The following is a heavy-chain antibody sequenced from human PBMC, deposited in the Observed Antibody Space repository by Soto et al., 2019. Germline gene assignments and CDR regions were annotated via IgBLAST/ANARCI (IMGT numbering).Heavy chain of an antibody. CDR3: AHRRNAYDSSGYYRIFDY. J-gene: IGHJ4*02. CDR1: GFSLSTSGVG. CDR2: IYWNDDK. Sequence: QITLKESGPTLVKPTQPLTLTCTFSGFSLSTSGVGVGWIRQPPGKALEWLALIYWNDDKRYSPSLKSRLTITKDTSKNPVDLTMNNMDPVDTATYYCAHRRNAYDSSGYYRIFDYWGQGTLVTVSS. D-gene: IGHD3-22*01. V-gene: IGHV2-5*01.